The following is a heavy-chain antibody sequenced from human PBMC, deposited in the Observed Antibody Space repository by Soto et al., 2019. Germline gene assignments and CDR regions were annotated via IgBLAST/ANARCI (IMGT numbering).Heavy chain of an antibody. CDR3: ARTHKDIVATIGWFDP. CDR1: GGTFSSYT. V-gene: IGHV1-69*02. J-gene: IGHJ5*02. CDR2: IIPILGIA. D-gene: IGHD5-12*01. Sequence: QVQLVQSGAEVKKPGSSVKVSCKASGGTFSSYTISWVRQAPGQGLEWMGRIIPILGIANYAQKFQGRVTLTAEKSTSTAYMELSSLRSEDTAVYYCARTHKDIVATIGWFDPWGQGTLVTVSS.